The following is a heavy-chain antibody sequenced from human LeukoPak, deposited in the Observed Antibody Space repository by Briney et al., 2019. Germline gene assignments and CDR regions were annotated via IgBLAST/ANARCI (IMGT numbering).Heavy chain of an antibody. J-gene: IGHJ3*02. CDR3: ARGRGGRDAFDI. V-gene: IGHV3-21*01. CDR2: ISSSSGYI. Sequence: GGSLRLSCAASGFTFSSYTTNWVRQAPGKGLEWVSSISSSSGYIYYADSVKARFTISRDNAKNSLYLQMNSLRAEDTAVYYCARGRGGRDAFDIWGQGTMVTVSS. CDR1: GFTFSSYT. D-gene: IGHD3-10*01.